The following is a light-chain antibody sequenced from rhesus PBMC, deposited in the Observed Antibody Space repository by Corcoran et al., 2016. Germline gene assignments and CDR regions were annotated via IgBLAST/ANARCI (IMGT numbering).Light chain of an antibody. CDR1: QGIRNY. J-gene: IGKJ3*01. CDR2: YTS. Sequence: DIQMSQSPSSLSASVGDRVTIACRASQGIRNYLNWYRQKPGKAPGLLFYYTSRLESGVPSRFSGCGSWTEVTFTIRRLQPEDFATYFCLLYSSSPFAFGPRTKLYIK. V-gene: IGKV1-32*05. CDR3: LLYSSSPFA.